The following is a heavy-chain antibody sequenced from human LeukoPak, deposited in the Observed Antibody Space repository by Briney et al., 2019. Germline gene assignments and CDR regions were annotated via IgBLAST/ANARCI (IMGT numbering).Heavy chain of an antibody. J-gene: IGHJ4*02. CDR3: AREQEAAADYDY. V-gene: IGHV1-46*01. CDR2: INPSGGST. CDR1: GYTFTSYY. D-gene: IGHD6-13*01. Sequence: ASVKVSYKASGYTFTSYYMHWVRQAPGQGLEWMGIINPSGGSTSYAQKFQGRVTMTRDTSTSTVYMELSSLRSEDTAVYYCAREQEAAADYDYWGQGTLVTVSS.